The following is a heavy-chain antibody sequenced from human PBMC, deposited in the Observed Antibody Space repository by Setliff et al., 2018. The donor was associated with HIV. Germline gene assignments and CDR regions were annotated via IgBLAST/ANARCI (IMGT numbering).Heavy chain of an antibody. CDR2: LYVSGDT. J-gene: IGHJ6*03. D-gene: IGHD2-15*01. CDR1: DDPISSYY. Sequence: PSETLSLTCYVTDDPISSYYWSWVRQPAGKGLEWIGRLYVSGDTNYNPSLKSRVTMSLDTSKKHFSLNLKFVTAADTAVYYCALTGHRLLRGYMDVWGKGTTVTVSS. CDR3: ALTGHRLLRGYMDV. V-gene: IGHV4-4*07.